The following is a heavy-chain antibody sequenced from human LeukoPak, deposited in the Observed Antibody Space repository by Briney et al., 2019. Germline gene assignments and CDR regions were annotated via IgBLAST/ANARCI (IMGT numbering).Heavy chain of an antibody. CDR1: GYSFTSYW. CDR3: ASTSIYSGHGDYFDY. J-gene: IGHJ4*02. CDR2: IYPGDSDT. V-gene: IGHV5-51*01. Sequence: GESLKISCKGSGYSFTSYWIGWVRQMPGKGLEGMWIIYPGDSDTRYSPSFQGQVTISADKSISTAYLQWSSLKASDTAMSYCASTSIYSGHGDYFDYWGQGTLVTVSS. D-gene: IGHD5-12*01.